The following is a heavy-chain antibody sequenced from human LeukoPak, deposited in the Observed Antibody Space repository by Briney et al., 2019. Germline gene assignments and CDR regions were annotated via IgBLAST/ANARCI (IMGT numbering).Heavy chain of an antibody. CDR1: GFTFGDYA. J-gene: IGHJ4*02. V-gene: IGHV3-49*04. Sequence: GGSLRLSCTASGFTFGDYAMSWVRQAPGKGLEWVGFIRSKAYGGTTEYAASVKGRFTISRDDSKSIAYLQMNSLKTEDTAVYYCTRDGITIFGVVSSFDYWGQGTLVTVSS. CDR3: TRDGITIFGVVSSFDY. D-gene: IGHD3-3*01. CDR2: IRSKAYGGTT.